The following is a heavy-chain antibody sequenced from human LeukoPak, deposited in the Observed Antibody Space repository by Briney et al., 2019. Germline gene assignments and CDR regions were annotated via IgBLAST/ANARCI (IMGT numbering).Heavy chain of an antibody. V-gene: IGHV4-30-4*01. CDR3: ASSSGWTLYYFDY. CDR1: GGSISSGDYY. Sequence: SETLSLTCTVSGGSISSGDYYWSWIRQPPGKGLEWIGYIYYSGSTYYNPSLKSRVTISVDTSKNQFSLKLSSVTAADTAVYYCASSSGWTLYYFDYWGQGTLVAVSS. CDR2: IYYSGST. J-gene: IGHJ4*02. D-gene: IGHD6-19*01.